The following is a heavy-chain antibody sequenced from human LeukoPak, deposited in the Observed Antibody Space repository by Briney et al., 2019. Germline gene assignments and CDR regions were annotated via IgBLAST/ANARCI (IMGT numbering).Heavy chain of an antibody. J-gene: IGHJ4*02. V-gene: IGHV1-69*13. Sequence: ASVKVSCKASGGTFSSYAISWVRQAPGQGLEWMGGIIPIFGTANYAQKFQGRVTITADESTSTAYMELSSPRSEDTAVYYCARVSVYYDSSGYSLDYWGQGTLVTVSS. D-gene: IGHD3-22*01. CDR2: IIPIFGTA. CDR1: GGTFSSYA. CDR3: ARVSVYYDSSGYSLDY.